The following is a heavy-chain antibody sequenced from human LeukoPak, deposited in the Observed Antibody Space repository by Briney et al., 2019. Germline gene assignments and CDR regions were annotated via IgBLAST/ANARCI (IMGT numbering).Heavy chain of an antibody. J-gene: IGHJ6*02. CDR2: FAPEDHEA. V-gene: IGHV1-24*01. CDR1: GYSVSELS. D-gene: IGHD3-16*01. CDR3: VTVAGEAIGDRYKYGLDV. Sequence: VASVKICCNGSGYSVSELSMHWVRLIPEKGLEWMGDFAPEDHEAIYSQEFQDRLILTEDTSSDTAFMQLDNLTFKDKDASDCVTVAGEAIGDRYKYGLDVWGQGTTVTVSS.